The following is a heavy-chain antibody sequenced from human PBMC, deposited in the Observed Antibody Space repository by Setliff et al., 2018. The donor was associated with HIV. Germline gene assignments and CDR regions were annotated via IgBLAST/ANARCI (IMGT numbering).Heavy chain of an antibody. CDR2: IYPYDTDT. J-gene: IGHJ3*01. CDR3: ERRPYYDSWSGHQALDV. V-gene: IGHV5-51*01. D-gene: IGHD3-3*01. Sequence: PGESLKISCKGSGYSFTTYWIGWVRQMPGKGLEWMGIIYPYDTDTRYNPSFQGHVTISADKSISTAYVQWSGLKASDTAIYYCERRPYYDSWSGHQALDVWGQGTMVTVSS. CDR1: GYSFTTYW.